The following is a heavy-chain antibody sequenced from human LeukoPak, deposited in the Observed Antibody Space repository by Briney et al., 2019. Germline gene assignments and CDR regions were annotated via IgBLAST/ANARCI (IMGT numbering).Heavy chain of an antibody. CDR3: AKDRGGGSQLGDAYDV. J-gene: IGHJ3*01. V-gene: IGHV3-9*01. CDR1: GFTFSSYS. D-gene: IGHD5-24*01. CDR2: ISYGSETI. Sequence: GGSLRLSCAASGFTFSSYSMNWVRQAPGKGLEWVSGISYGSETIGYVDSVKGRFTISRDNVRKSLYLQMNSLRIEDTALYYCAKDRGGGSQLGDAYDVWGQGTMVSVSS.